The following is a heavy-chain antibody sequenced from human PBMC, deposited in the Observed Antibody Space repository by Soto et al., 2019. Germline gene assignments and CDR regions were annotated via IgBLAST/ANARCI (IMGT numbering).Heavy chain of an antibody. V-gene: IGHV3-23*01. D-gene: IGHD3-9*01. CDR2: IGVSADNT. CDR3: ANRGRYYFDF. CDR1: CFTFSHYA. J-gene: IGHJ4*02. Sequence: GSLRLSCAASCFTFSHYAMGWVRQAPGKGLEWVSTIGVSADNTYYADSVKGRFTISRDNFKNTLYLQMNSLRAEDTAVYYCANRGRYYFDFWGQGTLVTVSS.